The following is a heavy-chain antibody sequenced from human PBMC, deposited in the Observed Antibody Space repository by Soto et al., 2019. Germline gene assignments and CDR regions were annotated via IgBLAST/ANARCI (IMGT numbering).Heavy chain of an antibody. J-gene: IGHJ4*02. CDR3: AKEEAHRGYSYGLDY. D-gene: IGHD5-18*01. Sequence: QVQLVESGGGVVQPGRSLRLSCAASGFTFNNYGMHWVRQAPGKGLEWVALISYDGSNKYYADSVKGRFTISRDNYKKTLYLQMNTLRAEDTAVYYCAKEEAHRGYSYGLDYWGQGTLVTVSS. CDR2: ISYDGSNK. CDR1: GFTFNNYG. V-gene: IGHV3-30*18.